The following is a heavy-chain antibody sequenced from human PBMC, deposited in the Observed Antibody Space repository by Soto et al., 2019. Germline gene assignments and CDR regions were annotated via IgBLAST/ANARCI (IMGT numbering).Heavy chain of an antibody. CDR3: ARDLRGGATMADAFDI. D-gene: IGHD1-26*01. J-gene: IGHJ3*02. CDR2: ISSSSSYI. V-gene: IGHV3-21*01. CDR1: GFTFSSYS. Sequence: GGSLRLSCAASGFTFSSYSMNWVRQAPGKGLEWVSSISSSSSYIYYADSVKGRFTISRDNAKNSLYLQMNSLRAEDTAVYYCARDLRGGATMADAFDIWGQGTMVTVSS.